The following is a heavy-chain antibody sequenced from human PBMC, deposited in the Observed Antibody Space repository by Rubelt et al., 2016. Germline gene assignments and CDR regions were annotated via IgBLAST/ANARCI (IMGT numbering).Heavy chain of an antibody. D-gene: IGHD3-22*01. CDR3: ASREIDSSGYYDY. Sequence: ISYDGSNKYYADSVKGRFTISRDNSKNTLYLQMNSLRAEDTAVYYCASREIDSSGYYDYWGQGTLVTVSS. CDR2: ISYDGSNK. J-gene: IGHJ4*02. V-gene: IGHV3-30*01.